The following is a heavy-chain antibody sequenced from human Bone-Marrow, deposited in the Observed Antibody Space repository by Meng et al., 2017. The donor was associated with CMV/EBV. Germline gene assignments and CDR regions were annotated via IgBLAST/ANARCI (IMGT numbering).Heavy chain of an antibody. V-gene: IGHV3-13*01. CDR1: GFTFSSYD. CDR3: ARDQLVGATSNPYYYYYGMDV. CDR2: IGTAGDT. J-gene: IGHJ6*02. Sequence: GESLKISCAASGFTFSSYDMHWVRQATGKGLEWVSAIGTAGDTYYPGSVKGRFTISRDKSKNTLYLQMNSLRGEDTAVYFCARDQLVGATSNPYYYYYGMDVWGQGTTVTVSS. D-gene: IGHD1-26*01.